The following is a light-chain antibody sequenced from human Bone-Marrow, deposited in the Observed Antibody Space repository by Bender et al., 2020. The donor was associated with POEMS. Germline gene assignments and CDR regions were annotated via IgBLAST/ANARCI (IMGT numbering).Light chain of an antibody. CDR1: DLGDKY. Sequence: SYELTQSPSLSVSPGQTATITCSGDDLGDKYVCWYQQRPGQSPVLVIYQDTKRPSGIPERFSGSKSGNTATLIISGTQAMDEADYYCQAWDDSAYVFGTGTTVIVL. V-gene: IGLV3-1*01. CDR2: QDT. J-gene: IGLJ1*01. CDR3: QAWDDSAYV.